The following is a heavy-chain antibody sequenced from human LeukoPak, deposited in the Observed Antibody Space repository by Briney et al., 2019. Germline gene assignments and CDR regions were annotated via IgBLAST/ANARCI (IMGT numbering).Heavy chain of an antibody. CDR3: ARDVRGSSGRYYYYYMDV. J-gene: IGHJ6*03. Sequence: SETLSLTCTVSGGSISSSTYYWGWIRQPPGKGLEWIGSIYYSGSTCYNPSLKSRVTISVDTSKNQFSLKLSSVTAADTAVYYCARDVRGSSGRYYYYYMDVWGKGTTVTVSS. D-gene: IGHD3-22*01. CDR2: IYYSGST. CDR1: GGSISSSTYY. V-gene: IGHV4-39*07.